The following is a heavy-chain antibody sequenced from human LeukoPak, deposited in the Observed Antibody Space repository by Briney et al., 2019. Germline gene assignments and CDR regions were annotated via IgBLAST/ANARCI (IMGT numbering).Heavy chain of an antibody. CDR3: AKDKKDIVVVPAAY. D-gene: IGHD2-2*01. Sequence: GGSLRLSCAASGFTFSSYSMNWVRQAPGKGLEWVSYISSSSSTIYYADSVKGRFTISRDNAKNSLYLQMNSLRAEDTAVYYCAKDKKDIVVVPAAYWGQGTLVTVSS. V-gene: IGHV3-48*04. CDR2: ISSSSSTI. J-gene: IGHJ4*02. CDR1: GFTFSSYS.